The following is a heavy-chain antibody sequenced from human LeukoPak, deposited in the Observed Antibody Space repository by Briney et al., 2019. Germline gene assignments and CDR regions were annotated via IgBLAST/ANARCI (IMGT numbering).Heavy chain of an antibody. Sequence: GGSLRLSCAASGFTFSSYAMNWARQAPGKGLEWVSAISGSGASTYYADSVRGRFTISRDNSKNTLYLQMNSLRAEDTAIYYCAKAALRYQLLSSLDYWGQGTLVTVSS. D-gene: IGHD2-2*01. V-gene: IGHV3-23*01. J-gene: IGHJ4*02. CDR2: ISGSGAST. CDR3: AKAALRYQLLSSLDY. CDR1: GFTFSSYA.